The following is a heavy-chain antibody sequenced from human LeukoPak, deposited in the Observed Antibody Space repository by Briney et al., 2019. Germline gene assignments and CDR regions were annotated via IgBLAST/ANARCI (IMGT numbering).Heavy chain of an antibody. CDR3: AKDLKGGALDY. J-gene: IGHJ4*02. D-gene: IGHD1-26*01. Sequence: PGGSLRLSCAASGFNFNDAWMSWVRQAPGKGLEWVAVISYDGSNKYYADSVKGRFTISRDNSKNTLYLQMNSLRAEDTAVYYCAKDLKGGALDYWGQGTLVTVSS. V-gene: IGHV3-30*18. CDR1: GFNFNDAW. CDR2: ISYDGSNK.